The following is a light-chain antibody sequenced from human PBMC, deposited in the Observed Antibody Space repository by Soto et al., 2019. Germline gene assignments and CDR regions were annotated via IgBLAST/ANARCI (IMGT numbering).Light chain of an antibody. V-gene: IGKV3D-20*02. J-gene: IGKJ4*01. CDR3: QNRNRWPLA. CDR2: DAS. Sequence: EIVLTQSPGILYLSPGDRATLSCRASQTISSGFLAWYQQKVGQAPRLLIYDASNRATGVPDRFSGSGFGTDFTLTISSLEPEDFAVYYCQNRNRWPLAFGGGTKVDIK. CDR1: QTISSGF.